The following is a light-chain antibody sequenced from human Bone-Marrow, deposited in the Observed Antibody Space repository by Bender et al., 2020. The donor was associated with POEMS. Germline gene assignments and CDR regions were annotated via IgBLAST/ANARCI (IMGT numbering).Light chain of an antibody. CDR3: SSYAGSSTVV. V-gene: IGLV2-23*02. CDR1: SSDVGAYNL. J-gene: IGLJ3*02. Sequence: QSALTQPASVSGSPGQSITISCTGASSDVGAYNLVSWYQQHPGKAPKLLIYEVTKRPSGVSNRFSASKSGDTASLTISGLQAEDEADYYCSSYAGSSTVVFGGGTKVTVL. CDR2: EVT.